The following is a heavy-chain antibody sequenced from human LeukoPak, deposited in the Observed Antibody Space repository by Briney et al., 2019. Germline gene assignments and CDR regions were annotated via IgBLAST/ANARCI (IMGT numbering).Heavy chain of an antibody. D-gene: IGHD6-25*01. CDR1: GDSVSSNSAA. CDR2: TYYKSKWYN. Sequence: SQTLSLTCAVSGDSVSSNSAAWHWIRQSPSRGLEWLGRTYYKSKWYNDYALSVKSRITINPDTSENQFSLKLSSVTAADTAVYYCARVERYTSSGPTDPWGQGTLVTVSS. CDR3: ARVERYTSSGPTDP. V-gene: IGHV6-1*01. J-gene: IGHJ5*02.